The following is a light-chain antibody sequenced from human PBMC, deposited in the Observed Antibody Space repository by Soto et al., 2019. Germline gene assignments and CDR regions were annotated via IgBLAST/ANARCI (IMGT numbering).Light chain of an antibody. V-gene: IGKV3-15*01. J-gene: IGKJ1*01. CDR3: QHYSNWPPWT. Sequence: IVLTQSPGTLSLSPGERTTLSCRASQSISRYLAWYQQKPGKFPKLLIYAASTLHPGVPSRFSGSGSGTDFTLTISSLQSEDVAIYYCQHYSNWPPWTFGQGTKV. CDR1: QSISRY. CDR2: AAS.